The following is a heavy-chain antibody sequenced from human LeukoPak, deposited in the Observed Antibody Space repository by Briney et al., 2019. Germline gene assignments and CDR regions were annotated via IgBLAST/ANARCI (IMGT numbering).Heavy chain of an antibody. CDR2: INHSGST. J-gene: IGHJ3*02. Sequence: PSETLSLTCAVYGGSFSGYYWSWIRQPPGKGLEWIGEINHSGSTNYNPSLKSRVTISVDTSKNQFSLKLSSVTAADTAVYYCASRQFYDSSGYYSDAFDIWGQGTMVTVSS. CDR3: ASRQFYDSSGYYSDAFDI. CDR1: GGSFSGYY. D-gene: IGHD3-22*01. V-gene: IGHV4-34*01.